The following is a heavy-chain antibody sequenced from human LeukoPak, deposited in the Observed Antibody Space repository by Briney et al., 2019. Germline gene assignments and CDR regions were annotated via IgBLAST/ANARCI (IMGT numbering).Heavy chain of an antibody. D-gene: IGHD3-22*01. CDR3: ARGGYYDSSGYSPLFDY. V-gene: IGHV4-30-4*08. J-gene: IGHJ4*02. CDR2: IYYSGST. CDR1: GGSISSGDYY. Sequence: SETLSLTCTVSGGSISSGDYYWSWIRQPPGKGLEWIGYIYYSGSTYYNPSLKSRVTISVDTSKNQFSLKLSSVTAADTAVYYCARGGYYDSSGYSPLFDYWAREPWSPSPQ.